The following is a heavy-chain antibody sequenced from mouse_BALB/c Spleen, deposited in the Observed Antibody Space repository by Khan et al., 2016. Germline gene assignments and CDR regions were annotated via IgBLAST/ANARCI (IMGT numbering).Heavy chain of an antibody. V-gene: IGHV7-3*02. J-gene: IGHJ4*01. Sequence: EVELVESGGGLVQPGGSLRLSCATSGFTFTDYYMSWVRQPPGKAPEWLGFIRNKANGYTTENSASVKGRFTISRYNSQSILYLQMNTLRAEDSATYYCARDMEGYDDAMDYWGQGTSVTVSS. CDR3: ARDMEGYDDAMDY. D-gene: IGHD2-2*01. CDR2: IRNKANGYTT. CDR1: GFTFTDYY.